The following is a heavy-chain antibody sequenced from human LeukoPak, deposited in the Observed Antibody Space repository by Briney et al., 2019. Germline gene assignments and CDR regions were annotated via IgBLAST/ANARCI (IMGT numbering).Heavy chain of an antibody. J-gene: IGHJ5*02. CDR2: IYPGDSDT. CDR3: ARVDCSSTSCYAHGNWFDP. CDR1: GYSFTSYW. V-gene: IGHV5-51*01. Sequence: GESLKISCKGSGYSFTSYWIGWVRQMPGKGLEWMGIIYPGDSDTRYSPSFQGQVTISADKSISTAYLQWSGLKASDTAMYYCARVDCSSTSCYAHGNWFDPWGQGTLVTVSS. D-gene: IGHD2-2*01.